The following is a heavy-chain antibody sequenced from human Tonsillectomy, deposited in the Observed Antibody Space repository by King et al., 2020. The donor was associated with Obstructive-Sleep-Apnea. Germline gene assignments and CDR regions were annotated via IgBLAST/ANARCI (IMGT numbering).Heavy chain of an antibody. Sequence: QLVQSGGGLVQPGRSLRLSCTASGFTFGDYAMSWFRQAPGKGLEWVGFIKSKAYGGTTEYAASVKGRFTISRDDSKIIAYLQMNSLTTEDTAVYYCTRELGIVVVAASWFDPWGQGTLVTVSS. CDR3: TRELGIVVVAASWFDP. D-gene: IGHD2-15*01. V-gene: IGHV3-49*03. CDR1: GFTFGDYA. CDR2: IKSKAYGGTT. J-gene: IGHJ5*02.